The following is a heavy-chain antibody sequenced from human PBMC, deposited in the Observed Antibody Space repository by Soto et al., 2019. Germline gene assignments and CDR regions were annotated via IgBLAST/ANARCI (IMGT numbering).Heavy chain of an antibody. D-gene: IGHD7-27*01. CDR2: ISGSGGST. V-gene: IGHV3-23*01. CDR1: GFTFSSYA. J-gene: IGHJ4*02. CDR3: ARANWGSYYFDY. Sequence: GESLKISCAASGFTFSSYAMSWVRQAPGKGLEWVSAISGSGGSTYYADSVKGRFTISRDNSKNTLYLQMNSLRAEDTAVYYCARANWGSYYFDYWGQGTLVTVSS.